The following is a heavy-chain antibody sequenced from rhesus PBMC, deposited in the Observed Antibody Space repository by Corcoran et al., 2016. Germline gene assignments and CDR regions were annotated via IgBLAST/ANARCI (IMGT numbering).Heavy chain of an antibody. D-gene: IGHD4-35*01. Sequence: QVQLPESGPGLVKPSETLPLTCAFSGASLSSNYWRWIRQAPGKGLEWIGRIYVSGGSTDYNPSLKSRVTISIDTSKNQFSLKLSSVTAADTAVYYCARQIGNYGFLDSWGQGVVVTVSS. CDR3: ARQIGNYGFLDS. V-gene: IGHV4S2*01. J-gene: IGHJ6*01. CDR1: GASLSSNY. CDR2: IYVSGGST.